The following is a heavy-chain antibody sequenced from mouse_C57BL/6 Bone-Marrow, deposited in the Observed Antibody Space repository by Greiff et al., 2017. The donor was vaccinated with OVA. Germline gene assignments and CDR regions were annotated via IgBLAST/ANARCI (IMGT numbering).Heavy chain of an antibody. D-gene: IGHD1-1*01. CDR3: ASGGGKSPFAY. V-gene: IGHV2-6*01. CDR2: IWGVGST. Sequence: QVQLKESGPGLVAPSQSLSITCTVSGFSLTSYGVDWVRQSPGKGLEWLGVIWGVGSTTYNSALKSRLSISKDNSKSQVCLKMNSLQTDDTAMYYCASGGGKSPFAYWGQGTLVTVSA. CDR1: GFSLTSYG. J-gene: IGHJ3*01.